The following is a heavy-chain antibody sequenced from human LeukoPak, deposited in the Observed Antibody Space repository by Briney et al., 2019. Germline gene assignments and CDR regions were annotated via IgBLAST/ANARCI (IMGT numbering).Heavy chain of an antibody. Sequence: PGGSLRLSCAASGFTFSGSAMHWVRQASGKGLEWVGRIRSKANSYATACAASVKGRFTISRDDSKNTAYLQMNSLKTEDTAVYYCTRSYYGDLVSWGQGTLVTVSS. V-gene: IGHV3-73*01. J-gene: IGHJ4*02. CDR2: IRSKANSYAT. D-gene: IGHD4-17*01. CDR1: GFTFSGSA. CDR3: TRSYYGDLVS.